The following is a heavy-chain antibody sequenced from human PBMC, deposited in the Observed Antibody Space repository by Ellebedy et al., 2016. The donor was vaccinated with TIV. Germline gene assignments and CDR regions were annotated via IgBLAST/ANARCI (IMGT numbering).Heavy chain of an antibody. V-gene: IGHV4-39*01. CDR1: DGSISSNDYY. CDR2: IYYSGST. CDR3: ARTKGFDAFDI. J-gene: IGHJ3*02. Sequence: GSLRLSCTVSDGSISSNDYYWGWIRQPPGRGLEWAGSIYYSGSTYYNPSLKSRVTISVDTSKNQFSLKLSSVTAADTAVYYCARTKGFDAFDIWGQGTMVTVSS.